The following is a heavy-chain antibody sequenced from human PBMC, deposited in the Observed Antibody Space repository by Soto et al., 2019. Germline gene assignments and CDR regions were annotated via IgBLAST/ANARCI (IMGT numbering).Heavy chain of an antibody. CDR1: GGSFSGYY. J-gene: IGHJ3*02. CDR3: ARGKDIVVVVAATRFAFDI. CDR2: INHSGST. D-gene: IGHD2-15*01. V-gene: IGHV4-34*01. Sequence: QVQLQQWGAGLLKPSETLSLTCAVYGGSFSGYYWSWIRQPPGKGLEWIGEINHSGSTNYNPSLKSRVTISVDTSKNQFSLKLSSVTAADTAVYYCARGKDIVVVVAATRFAFDIWGQGTMVTVSS.